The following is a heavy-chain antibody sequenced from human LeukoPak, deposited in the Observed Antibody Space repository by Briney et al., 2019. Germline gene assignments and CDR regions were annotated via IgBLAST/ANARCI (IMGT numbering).Heavy chain of an antibody. V-gene: IGHV4-34*01. CDR1: GGSFSGYY. J-gene: IGHJ4*02. D-gene: IGHD3-10*01. CDR2: INHSGST. CDR3: ASNSFDYYGSGSYSVDY. Sequence: PSETLSLTCAVYGGSFSGYYWSWIRQPPGKGLEWIGEINHSGSTNYNPSLKSRGTISVDTSKNQFSLKLSSVTAADTAVYYCASNSFDYYGSGSYSVDYWGQGTLVTVSS.